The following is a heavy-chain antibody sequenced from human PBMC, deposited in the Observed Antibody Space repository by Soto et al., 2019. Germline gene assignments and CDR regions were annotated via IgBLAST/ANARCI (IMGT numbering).Heavy chain of an antibody. CDR3: GKARYLLVDQPLYFES. CDR1: GFPFRSYA. Sequence: GGSLRLSCAASGFPFRSYAMGWVRQAPGKGLEWISVISGSGEITLHTDSVKGRSTISRDVSNNTLSLQLNSLRAEDTAIYYCGKARYLLVDQPLYFESWGQGTLVTVSS. D-gene: IGHD3-9*01. J-gene: IGHJ4*02. CDR2: ISGSGEIT. V-gene: IGHV3-23*01.